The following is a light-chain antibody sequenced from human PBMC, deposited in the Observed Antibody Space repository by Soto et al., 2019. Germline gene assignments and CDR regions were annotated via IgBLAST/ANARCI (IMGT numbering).Light chain of an antibody. CDR3: CSYAGSSTVV. CDR1: SSDVGSYNL. CDR2: EGS. V-gene: IGLV2-23*01. Sequence: QSALTQPASVSGSPGQSITISCTGTSSDVGSYNLVSWYQQHPDKAPKLMIYEGSKRPSGVSNRFSGSKSGNMASLTISGLQAGDEADYYCCSYAGSSTVVFGGGTKVTVL. J-gene: IGLJ2*01.